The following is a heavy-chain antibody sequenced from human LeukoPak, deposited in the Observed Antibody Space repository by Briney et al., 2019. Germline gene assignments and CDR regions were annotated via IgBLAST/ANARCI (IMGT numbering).Heavy chain of an antibody. D-gene: IGHD1-1*01. CDR2: IYYSGST. V-gene: IGHV4-59*01. J-gene: IGHJ5*02. CDR1: GGSISSYY. CDR3: AREGTLGFDP. Sequence: SETLSLTRTVSGGSISSYYWSWIRQPPGKGLEWIGYIYYSGSTNYNPSLKSRVTISVDTSKNQFSLKLSSVTAADTAVYYCAREGTLGFDPWGQGTLVTVSS.